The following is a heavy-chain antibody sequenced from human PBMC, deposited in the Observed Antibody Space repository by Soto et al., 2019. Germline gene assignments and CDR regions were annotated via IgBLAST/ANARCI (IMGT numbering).Heavy chain of an antibody. V-gene: IGHV2-26*01. Sequence: QVTLKESGPVLLKPTETLTLTCTVSGFSISNARMGVSWIRQPPWKALEWLAHIFSNDEKSYSTSLKSRLTFSKDTSKSQVVLTMTNMDLVDTATYYCARICSSWQYNWFDPWGQGTLVTVSS. CDR3: ARICSSWQYNWFDP. J-gene: IGHJ5*02. D-gene: IGHD6-13*01. CDR2: IFSNDEK. CDR1: GFSISNARMG.